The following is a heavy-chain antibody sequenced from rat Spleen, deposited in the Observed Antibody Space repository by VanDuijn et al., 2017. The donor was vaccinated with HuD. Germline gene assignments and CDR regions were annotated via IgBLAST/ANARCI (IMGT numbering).Heavy chain of an antibody. J-gene: IGHJ4*01. CDR2: ITSGGSNT. V-gene: IGHV5-25*01. CDR3: AKWGLQWTYVMDA. CDR1: GFTFSSFA. Sequence: EVQLVESGGGLVQPGRSLKLSCAASGFTFSSFAMAWVRQAPKKGLEWVATITSGGSNTYYPDSVKGRFTISRDNAKSTLYLQMDSLRSEDTATYYCAKWGLQWTYVMDAWGQGASVTVSS. D-gene: IGHD1-1*01.